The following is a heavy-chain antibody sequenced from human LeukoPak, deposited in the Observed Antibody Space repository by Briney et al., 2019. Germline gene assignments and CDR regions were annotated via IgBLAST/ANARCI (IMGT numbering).Heavy chain of an antibody. CDR1: GFTFSSYS. CDR3: ARDYYGSGSYYLLYYFDY. V-gene: IGHV3-21*01. Sequence: PGGSLRLSCAASGFTFSSYSMNWVRQAPGKGLEWVSSISSSSSYIYYADSVKGRFTISRDNAKNSLYLQMNSLRAEDTAVYYCARDYYGSGSYYLLYYFDYWGQGTLVIVSS. D-gene: IGHD3-10*01. CDR2: ISSSSSYI. J-gene: IGHJ4*02.